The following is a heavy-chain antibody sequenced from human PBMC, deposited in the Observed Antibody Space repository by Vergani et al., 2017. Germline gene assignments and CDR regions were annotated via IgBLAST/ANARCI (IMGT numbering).Heavy chain of an antibody. Sequence: QVQLVESGGGLVKPGGSLRLSCAASGFTFSDYYMSWIRQAPGKGLEGVSYISSRGSTIYYADSVKGRFTMSRDNAKNALYLQMNSLRAEDTAVDYCARGREGWFGECDRWSCNVPQPTPDYWGQGTRVTVSS. V-gene: IGHV3-11*01. CDR1: GFTFSDYY. J-gene: IGHJ4*02. D-gene: IGHD3-10*01. CDR3: ARGREGWFGECDRWSCNVPQPTPDY. CDR2: ISSRGSTI.